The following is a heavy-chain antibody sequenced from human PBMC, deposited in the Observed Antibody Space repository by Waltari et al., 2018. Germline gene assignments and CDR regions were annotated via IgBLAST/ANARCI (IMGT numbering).Heavy chain of an antibody. Sequence: QVQLQESGPGLVKPSETLSLPCTVSGGSISSYYWSWIRQPPGKGLEWIGYIYYSGSTNYNPSLKSRVTISVDTSKNQFSLKLSSVTAADTAVYYCARTGVGRYYYYYMDVWGKGTTVTVSS. CDR2: IYYSGST. CDR3: ARTGVGRYYYYYMDV. V-gene: IGHV4-59*01. CDR1: GGSISSYY. D-gene: IGHD7-27*01. J-gene: IGHJ6*03.